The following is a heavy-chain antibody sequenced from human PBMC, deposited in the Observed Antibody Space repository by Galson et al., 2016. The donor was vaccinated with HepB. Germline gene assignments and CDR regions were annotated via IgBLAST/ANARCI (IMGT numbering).Heavy chain of an antibody. D-gene: IGHD2-15*01. Sequence: SLRLSCAASGFTFSSYGMHWVRQAPGKGLEWVALIWYDGNNKYYADSLKGRFTISRDNSKNTVYLHISSLRVEDTAVYYCASSYCTGGSCYFDDWGQGTLLTVSS. V-gene: IGHV3-33*01. CDR1: GFTFSSYG. CDR3: ASSYCTGGSCYFDD. J-gene: IGHJ4*02. CDR2: IWYDGNNK.